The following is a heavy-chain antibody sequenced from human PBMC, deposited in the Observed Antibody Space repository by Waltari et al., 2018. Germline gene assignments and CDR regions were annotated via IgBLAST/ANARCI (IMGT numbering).Heavy chain of an antibody. CDR2: IYSGGSST. V-gene: IGHV3-23*03. J-gene: IGHJ2*01. CDR1: GFTFSSYA. CDR3: AKDEGSWYFDL. Sequence: EVQLLESGGGLVQPGGSLRLSCAASGFTFSSYAMSWVRQAPGKGLEWVSVIYSGGSSTYYADSVKGRFTISRDNSKNTLYLQMNSLRAEDTAVYYCAKDEGSWYFDLWGRGTLVTVSS.